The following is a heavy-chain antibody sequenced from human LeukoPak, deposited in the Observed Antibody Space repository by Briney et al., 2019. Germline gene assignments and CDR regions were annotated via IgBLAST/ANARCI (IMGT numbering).Heavy chain of an antibody. CDR2: ISGGGGTT. Sequence: TGGSLRLSCAASGFTFSSSVMRWVRQAPGKGLEWVSTISGGGGTTYADSVKGRFTISRDNSKNTLYLQMNILRAEDTAVYYCAKGVSSGNYYFDYWGQGTLVAVSS. J-gene: IGHJ4*02. V-gene: IGHV3-23*01. D-gene: IGHD5-12*01. CDR3: AKGVSSGNYYFDY. CDR1: GFTFSSSV.